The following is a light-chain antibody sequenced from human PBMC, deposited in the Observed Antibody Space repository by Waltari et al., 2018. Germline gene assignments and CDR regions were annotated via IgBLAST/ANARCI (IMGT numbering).Light chain of an antibody. CDR2: DAS. CDR1: QDISNS. CDR3: QQYQNLPYT. Sequence: DHHMTQSPYSLTASVGESVTITCQASQDISNSLNWYHQKPGKAPKLLIYDASDLETGVPSRFSGSGSGTDFTFTISSLQPEDIATYYCQQYQNLPYTFGQGTKLEI. J-gene: IGKJ2*01. V-gene: IGKV1-33*01.